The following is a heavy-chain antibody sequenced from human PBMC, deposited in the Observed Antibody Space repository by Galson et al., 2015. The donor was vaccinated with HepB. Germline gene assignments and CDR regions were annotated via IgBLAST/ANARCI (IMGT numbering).Heavy chain of an antibody. J-gene: IGHJ4*02. CDR3: AKSSYFDY. CDR1: GFTFSSYG. Sequence: SLRLSCAASGFTFSSYGMHWVRQAPGKGLEWVAVISYDGSNKYYADSVKGRFTISRDNSKNTLYLQMNSLRAEDTAVYYCAKSSYFDYWGQGTLVTVSS. D-gene: IGHD2-2*01. V-gene: IGHV3-30*18. CDR2: ISYDGSNK.